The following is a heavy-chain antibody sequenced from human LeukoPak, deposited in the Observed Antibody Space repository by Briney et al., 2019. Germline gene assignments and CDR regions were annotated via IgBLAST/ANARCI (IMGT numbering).Heavy chain of an antibody. CDR3: VRDGYSGGAFDI. CDR1: GYTFTGHY. CDR2: IYPKSGGT. D-gene: IGHD5-12*01. J-gene: IGHJ3*02. Sequence: GASVKVSCKASGYTFTGHYMHWVRQAPGQGLAWMGWIYPKSGGTNYAQKFQSRVTMTRDTSITTAFMELNILKSDDTAVYYCVRDGYSGGAFDIWDQGTMVTVSS. V-gene: IGHV1-2*02.